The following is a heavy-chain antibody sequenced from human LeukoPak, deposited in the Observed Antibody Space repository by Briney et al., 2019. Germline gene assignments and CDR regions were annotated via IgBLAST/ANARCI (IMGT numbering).Heavy chain of an antibody. D-gene: IGHD3-10*01. Sequence: GVSLRLSCAASGFTFSSYAMSWVRQAPGKGLEWVSAISGSGGSTYYADSVKGRFTISGDNSKNTLYLQMNSLRAEDTAVYYCAKDMVRTSTYLCLAFDIWGQGTMVTVSS. CDR1: GFTFSSYA. CDR2: ISGSGGST. V-gene: IGHV3-23*01. J-gene: IGHJ3*02. CDR3: AKDMVRTSTYLCLAFDI.